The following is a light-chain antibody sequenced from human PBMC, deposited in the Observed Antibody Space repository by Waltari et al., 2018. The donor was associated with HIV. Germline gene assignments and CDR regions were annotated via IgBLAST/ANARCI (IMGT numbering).Light chain of an antibody. CDR1: QSITSNY. CDR3: QQWHSSPLT. J-gene: IGKJ4*01. CDR2: GAS. Sequence: EVVLTQSPGTLSLSPGERATLSCRASQSITSNYLAWYQQKPGQPPRLLIYGASRRATGIPDKFSGSGSGTDFTLTISRLEPEDFAVYYCQQWHSSPLTFGGGTKVEIK. V-gene: IGKV3-20*01.